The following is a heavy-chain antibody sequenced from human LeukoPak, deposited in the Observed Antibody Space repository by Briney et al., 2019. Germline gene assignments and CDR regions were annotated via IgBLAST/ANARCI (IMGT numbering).Heavy chain of an antibody. CDR1: VYPFTTYD. D-gene: IGHD1-14*01. CDR2: MNASSGYT. V-gene: IGHV1-8*01. J-gene: IGHJ2*01. Sequence: ASVRVSCKASVYPFTTYDIKWVRKATGHGLEWRGWMNASSGYTGYSQKFQGRVTMTRNTSITTGYIELSSLRSEDTAVYYCARISDHNWYFDLWGRGTLVTVSS. CDR3: ARISDHNWYFDL.